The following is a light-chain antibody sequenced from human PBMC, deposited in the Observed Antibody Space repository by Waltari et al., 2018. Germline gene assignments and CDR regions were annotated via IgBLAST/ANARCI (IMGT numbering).Light chain of an antibody. CDR1: RSLLHSNGYNY. V-gene: IGKV2-28*01. CDR3: MQALQTPLT. J-gene: IGKJ4*01. CDR2: LGS. Sequence: DVVMTQFPLSLPVTPGEPASLSCRSRRSLLHSNGYNYLDWYLQKPGQSPQLLIYLGSNRASGVPDRFSGSGSGTDFTLKISRVEAEDVGVYYCMQALQTPLTFGGGTKVEIK.